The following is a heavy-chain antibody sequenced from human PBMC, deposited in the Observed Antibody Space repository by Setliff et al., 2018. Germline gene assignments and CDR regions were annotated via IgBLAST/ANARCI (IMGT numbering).Heavy chain of an antibody. CDR1: GFSLSTYGVS. CDR2: IYWDDDK. V-gene: IGHV2-5*02. J-gene: IGHJ4*02. CDR3: ARTFYYDDSGGGAFDY. Sequence: ESGPTLVNPTQTLTLTCTFSGFSLSTYGVSVGWIRQPPGKALEWLALIYWDDDKRYSPSLKSRVTITKDTSKNQVVLTMTGMDPVDAATYYCARTFYYDDSGGGAFDYWGQGTLVTVSS. D-gene: IGHD3-22*01.